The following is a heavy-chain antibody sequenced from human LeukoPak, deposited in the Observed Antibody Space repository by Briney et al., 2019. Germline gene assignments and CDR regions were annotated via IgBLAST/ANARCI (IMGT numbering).Heavy chain of an antibody. CDR1: GYTFTGYY. CDR2: INPNSGGT. D-gene: IGHD3-3*01. V-gene: IGHV1-2*02. J-gene: IGHJ4*02. Sequence: GASVKVSCKASGYTFTGYYMHWVRQAPGQGLEWMGWINPNSGGTNYAQKFQGRVTMTRDTSISTAYMELSRLRSDDTAVYYCARDRDYDFWSGYYLRYWGQGTLVTVSS. CDR3: ARDRDYDFWSGYYLRY.